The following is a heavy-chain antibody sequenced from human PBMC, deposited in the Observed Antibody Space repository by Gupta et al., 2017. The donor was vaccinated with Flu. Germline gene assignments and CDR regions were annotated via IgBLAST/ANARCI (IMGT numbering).Heavy chain of an antibody. J-gene: IGHJ6*02. Sequence: QVQLQQWGAGLLKPSETLSLTCAVYGGSFSGYSWSWIRQPPGKGLEWIGEINHSGSTNYNPSLKSRVTISVDTSKNQFSLKLSSVTAADTAVYYCARLPTTVTTKYYYYYGMDVWGQGTTVTVSS. CDR3: ARLPTTVTTKYYYYYGMDV. D-gene: IGHD4-17*01. CDR1: GGSFSGYS. V-gene: IGHV4-34*01. CDR2: INHSGST.